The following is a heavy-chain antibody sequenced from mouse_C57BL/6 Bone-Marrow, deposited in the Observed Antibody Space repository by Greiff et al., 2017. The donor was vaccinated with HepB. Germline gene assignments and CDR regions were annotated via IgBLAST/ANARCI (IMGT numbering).Heavy chain of an antibody. CDR2: ISGGGGNT. CDR3: ARQGRDGNYHAY. CDR1: GFTFSSYT. J-gene: IGHJ2*01. D-gene: IGHD2-1*01. V-gene: IGHV5-9*01. Sequence: EVQLVESGGGLVKPGGSLKLSCAASGFTFSSYTMSWVRQTPEKRLEWVATISGGGGNTYYPDSVKGRFTISRDNAKNTLYLQMSSLRSEDTALYYCARQGRDGNYHAYWGQGTTLTVSS.